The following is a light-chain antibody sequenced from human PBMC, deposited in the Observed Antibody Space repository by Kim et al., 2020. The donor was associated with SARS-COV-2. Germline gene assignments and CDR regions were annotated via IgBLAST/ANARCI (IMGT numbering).Light chain of an antibody. V-gene: IGKV1-33*01. CDR1: HDISNY. J-gene: IGKJ1*01. CDR3: QQYDDLWT. Sequence: DIQMTQSPSSLSASLGDTVTITCQASHDISNYLNWYQQKLGKAPQLLIYDASNLEPGVPSRFSGSGFGTSFSLTINSLQPEDIGTYYCQQYDDLWTFGHGTKVDIK. CDR2: DAS.